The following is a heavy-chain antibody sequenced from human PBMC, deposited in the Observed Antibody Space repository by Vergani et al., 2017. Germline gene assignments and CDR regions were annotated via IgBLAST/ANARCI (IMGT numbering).Heavy chain of an antibody. CDR3: ARQPWYSRGWSDGYYGMDF. CDR2: IYHSGST. V-gene: IGHV4-38-2*01. D-gene: IGHD6-19*01. Sequence: QVQLQESGPGLVKPSETLSLTCAVSGYSISSGYYWGWSRQPPGKGLEWIGSIYHSGSTYYNPSLKSRVTISVDTSKNQFSLKLSSVTAADTAVYYCARQPWYSRGWSDGYYGMDFWDQGTTVTVSS. J-gene: IGHJ6*02. CDR1: GYSISSGYY.